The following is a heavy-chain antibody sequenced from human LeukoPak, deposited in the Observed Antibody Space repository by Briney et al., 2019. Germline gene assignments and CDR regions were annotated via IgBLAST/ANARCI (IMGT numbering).Heavy chain of an antibody. Sequence: GGSLRLSCAASGFTFGSYGMHWVRQAPGKGLEWVAVIWFDGTNKYYADSVKGRFTISRDNSKNTLSLQMNSLRAEDTAVYYCAREHTSYDFWSGYYNLNFYFDYWGQGTLATVSS. CDR1: GFTFGSYG. V-gene: IGHV3-33*01. D-gene: IGHD3-3*01. CDR2: IWFDGTNK. J-gene: IGHJ4*02. CDR3: AREHTSYDFWSGYYNLNFYFDY.